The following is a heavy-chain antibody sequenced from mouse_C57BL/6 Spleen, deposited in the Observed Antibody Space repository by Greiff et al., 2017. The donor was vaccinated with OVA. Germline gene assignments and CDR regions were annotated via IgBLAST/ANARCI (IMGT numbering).Heavy chain of an antibody. J-gene: IGHJ4*01. V-gene: IGHV1-42*01. CDR1: GYSFTGYY. D-gene: IGHD2-2*01. Sequence: DVKLQESGPELVKPGASVKISCKASGYSFTGYYMNWVKQSPEKSLEWIGEINPSTGGTTYNQKFKAKATLTVDKSSSTAYMQLKSLTSEDSAVYYCARGYPYAMDYWGQGTSVTVSS. CDR3: ARGYPYAMDY. CDR2: INPSTGGT.